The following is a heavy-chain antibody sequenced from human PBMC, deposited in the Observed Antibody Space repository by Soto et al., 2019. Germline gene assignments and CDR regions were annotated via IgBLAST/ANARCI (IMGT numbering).Heavy chain of an antibody. Sequence: SETLSLTCFASGYSITAGGYYWSWIRHHPGKGLEWIGSFYSSGSIIYNPSLRSRVPISGDTSSNQFSMSLTSVTAADTARYYCARMYSSGSGWFHPWGQGTLVTVSS. D-gene: IGHD6-19*01. CDR2: FYSSGSI. J-gene: IGHJ5*02. CDR1: GYSITAGGYY. CDR3: ARMYSSGSGWFHP. V-gene: IGHV4-31*03.